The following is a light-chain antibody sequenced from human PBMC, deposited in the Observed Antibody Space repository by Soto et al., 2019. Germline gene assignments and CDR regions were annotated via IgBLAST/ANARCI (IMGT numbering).Light chain of an antibody. CDR1: NSNIGSHT. Sequence: QSVLTQPPSASGTPGQTIAISCSGGNSNIGSHTVNWFQQLPGTAPRLLIYSNTQRPSGVPARFSGSKSGTSASLAISGLQSEYEGDYYCATWDDSLNGVVFGGGTKLTVL. CDR2: SNT. J-gene: IGLJ2*01. CDR3: ATWDDSLNGVV. V-gene: IGLV1-44*01.